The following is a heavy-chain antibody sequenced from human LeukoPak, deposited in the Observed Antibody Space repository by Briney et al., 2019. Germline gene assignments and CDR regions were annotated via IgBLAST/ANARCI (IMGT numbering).Heavy chain of an antibody. CDR1: GGSISSGSYY. V-gene: IGHV4-61*02. CDR2: IYTSGST. D-gene: IGHD3-10*01. Sequence: SETLSLTCTVSGGSISSGSYYWSWIRQPAGKGLEWIGRIYTSGSTNYNPSLKSRVTISVDTSKNQFSLKLSSVTAADTAVYYCARGSYYKGFDYWGQGTPVTVSS. CDR3: ARGSYYKGFDY. J-gene: IGHJ4*02.